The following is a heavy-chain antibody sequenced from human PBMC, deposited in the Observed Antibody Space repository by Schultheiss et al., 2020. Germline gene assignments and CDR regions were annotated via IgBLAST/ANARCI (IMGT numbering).Heavy chain of an antibody. V-gene: IGHV4-34*01. J-gene: IGHJ3*02. CDR3: ARPDDPDSGSYIHDAFDI. CDR2: INHSGST. D-gene: IGHD1-26*01. CDR1: GGSFSGYY. Sequence: SQTLSLTCAVYGGSFSGYYWSWIRQPPGKGLEWIGEINHSGSTNYNPSLKSRVTISVDTSKNQFSLKLSSVTAADTAVYYCARPDDPDSGSYIHDAFDIWGQGTMVTVSS.